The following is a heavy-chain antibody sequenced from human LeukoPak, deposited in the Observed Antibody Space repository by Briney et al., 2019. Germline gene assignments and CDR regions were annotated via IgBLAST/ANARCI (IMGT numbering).Heavy chain of an antibody. CDR2: IYSGGST. D-gene: IGHD2-15*01. CDR1: GFTVSSNY. CDR3: AREKYCSGGSCYSGWYFDL. V-gene: IGHV3-53*01. J-gene: IGHJ2*01. Sequence: GGSLRLSCAASGFTVSSNYMSWVRQAPGKGLEWVSVIYSGGSTYYADSVKGRFTISRDNSKNTLYLQMNSLRAEDTAVYYCAREKYCSGGSCYSGWYFDLWGRGTLVTVSS.